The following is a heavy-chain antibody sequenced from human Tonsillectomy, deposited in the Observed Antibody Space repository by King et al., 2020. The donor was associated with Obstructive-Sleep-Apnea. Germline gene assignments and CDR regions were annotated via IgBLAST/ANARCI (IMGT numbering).Heavy chain of an antibody. CDR1: GYTFTGYG. CDR3: ARAQYGSGSALWHY. D-gene: IGHD3-10*01. CDR2: ISAYNGNT. Sequence: QVQLVESGAEVKKPGASVKVSCKASGYTFTGYGISWVRQAPGQGLEWMGWISAYNGNTNYAKKVQGRVTMTTDISTSTAYMELKSLRSDDTAVYYCARAQYGSGSALWHYWGQGTLVTVSS. J-gene: IGHJ4*02. V-gene: IGHV1-18*01.